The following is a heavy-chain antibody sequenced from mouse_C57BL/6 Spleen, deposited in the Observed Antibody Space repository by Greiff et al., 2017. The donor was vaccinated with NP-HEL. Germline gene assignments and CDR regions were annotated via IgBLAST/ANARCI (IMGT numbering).Heavy chain of an antibody. CDR2: IDPENGDT. J-gene: IGHJ1*03. D-gene: IGHD2-12*01. Sequence: EVQLQQSGAELVRPGASVKLSCTASGFNIKDDYMHWVKQRPEQGLEWIGWIDPENGDTEYASKFQGKATITADTSSNTAYLQLSSLTSEDTAVYYCTTKQHDVGYFDVWGTGTTVTVSS. CDR3: TTKQHDVGYFDV. CDR1: GFNIKDDY. V-gene: IGHV14-4*01.